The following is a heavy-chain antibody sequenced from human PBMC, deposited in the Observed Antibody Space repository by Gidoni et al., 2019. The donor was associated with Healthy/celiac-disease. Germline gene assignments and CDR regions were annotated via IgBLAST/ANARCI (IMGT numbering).Heavy chain of an antibody. J-gene: IGHJ4*02. D-gene: IGHD5-12*01. CDR2: IYYCGST. CDR3: ARGLRVSRFDY. Sequence: QVQLQESGPGLVKPSETLSLTCTVPGGSISRYYWSWIRQPPGKGLEWIGYIYYCGSTNYNPSLKSRVTISVDTSKNQFSLKLSSVTAADTAVYYCARGLRVSRFDYWGQGTLVTVSS. CDR1: GGSISRYY. V-gene: IGHV4-59*01.